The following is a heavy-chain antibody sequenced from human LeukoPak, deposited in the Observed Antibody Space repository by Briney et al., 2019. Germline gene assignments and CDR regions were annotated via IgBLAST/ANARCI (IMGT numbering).Heavy chain of an antibody. J-gene: IGHJ4*02. CDR2: ISSSGSNI. Sequence: GGSLRLSCAASGFTFSSFEMNWVRQAPGKGLEWVSYISSSGSNIYYADSVKGRFIISRDNAKSSLYLQMNSLRAEDTAVYYCARTLGAIDYWGQGSLVTVSS. CDR3: ARTLGAIDY. D-gene: IGHD1-26*01. V-gene: IGHV3-48*03. CDR1: GFTFSSFE.